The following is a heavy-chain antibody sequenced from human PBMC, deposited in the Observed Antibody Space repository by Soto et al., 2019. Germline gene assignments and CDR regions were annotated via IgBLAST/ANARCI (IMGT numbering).Heavy chain of an antibody. CDR3: ARDEWFGELDY. CDR1: DGSISRFY. V-gene: IGHV4-59*01. Sequence: PLVPMSQTRSVADGSISRFYGSWIRKPTGKGLEWIGYIYYSGSTNYNPSLKSRVTISVDTSKNQFSLKLSSVTAADTAVYYCARDEWFGELDYWGQGTLVTVSS. CDR2: IYYSGST. J-gene: IGHJ4*02. D-gene: IGHD3-10*01.